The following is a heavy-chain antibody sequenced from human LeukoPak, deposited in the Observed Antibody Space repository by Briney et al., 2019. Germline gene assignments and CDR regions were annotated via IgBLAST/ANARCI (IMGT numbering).Heavy chain of an antibody. Sequence: SETLSLTCAVYGGSFSGYYWSWVRQPPGKGLEWIGEINHSGSTNYNPSLKSRVTISVDTSKNQFSLKLSSVTAADTAVYYCAREWLGIWGQGTMVTVSS. D-gene: IGHD6-19*01. V-gene: IGHV4-34*01. CDR2: INHSGST. CDR3: AREWLGI. CDR1: GGSFSGYY. J-gene: IGHJ3*02.